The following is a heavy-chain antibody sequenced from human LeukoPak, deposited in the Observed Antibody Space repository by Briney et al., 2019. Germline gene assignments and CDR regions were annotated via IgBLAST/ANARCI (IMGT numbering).Heavy chain of an antibody. D-gene: IGHD4-11*01. CDR1: GGSFSGYY. CDR3: ARGRTVTTFYDFDY. Sequence: SETLSLTCAVYGGSFSGYYWSWIRQPPGKGLEWIGEINHSGSTNYNPSLKSRVTISVATSKNQFSLKLSSVTAADTAVYYCARGRTVTTFYDFDYWGQGTLVTVSS. J-gene: IGHJ4*02. CDR2: INHSGST. V-gene: IGHV4-34*01.